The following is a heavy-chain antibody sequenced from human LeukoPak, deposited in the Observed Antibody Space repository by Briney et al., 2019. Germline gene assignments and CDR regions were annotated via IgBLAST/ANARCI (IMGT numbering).Heavy chain of an antibody. D-gene: IGHD6-19*01. CDR1: AFTFSNYW. V-gene: IGHV3-7*01. CDR3: ARGRIAVAGTYIPSNWGPQLYYMDV. CDR2: IKQDGSEK. Sequence: GGSLRLSCAASAFTFSNYWMIWVHQAPGKGLEWVANIKQDGSEKYYVDSVKGRFTISRDNAKNSLYLQMNSLRAEDTAVYYCARGRIAVAGTYIPSNWGPQLYYMDVWGKGTTVTVSS. J-gene: IGHJ6*03.